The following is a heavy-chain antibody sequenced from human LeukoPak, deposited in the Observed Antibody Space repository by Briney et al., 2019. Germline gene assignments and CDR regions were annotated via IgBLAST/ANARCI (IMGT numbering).Heavy chain of an antibody. CDR2: IYYSGST. CDR3: ARSITIFGVVTRYFDY. J-gene: IGHJ4*02. CDR1: GGSISSSSYY. D-gene: IGHD3-3*01. Sequence: SETLSLTCTVSGGSISSSSYYWGWLRQPPGKGLEGIGSIYYSGSTYYNPSLKSRVTISVDTSKNQFSLKLSSVTAADTAVYYCARSITIFGVVTRYFDYWGQGTLVTVSS. V-gene: IGHV4-39*07.